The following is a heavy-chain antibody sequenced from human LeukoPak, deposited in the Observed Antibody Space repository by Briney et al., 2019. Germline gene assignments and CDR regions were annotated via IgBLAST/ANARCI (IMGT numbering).Heavy chain of an antibody. V-gene: IGHV1-2*02. CDR3: ASITMVRGADDAFDI. CDR1: VYTFTGYY. D-gene: IGHD3-10*01. CDR2: INPNSGGT. Sequence: ASVKVSCKASVYTFTGYYMHWVRQAPGQGLEWMGWINPNSGGTNYAQKFQGRVTMTRDTSISTAYMELSRLRSDDTAVYYCASITMVRGADDAFDIWGQGTMVTVSS. J-gene: IGHJ3*02.